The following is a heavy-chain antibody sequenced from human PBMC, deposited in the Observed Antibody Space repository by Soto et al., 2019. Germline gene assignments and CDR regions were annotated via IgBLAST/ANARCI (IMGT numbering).Heavy chain of an antibody. D-gene: IGHD2-8*02. CDR2: ISVYNGNT. J-gene: IGHJ4*02. CDR3: ARDKITGLFDY. Sequence: ASVKVSCKASGYIFTSFGISWVRQAPGQGLEWMGWISVYNGNTNYAQKVQGRVTVTIDTSTNTAHMELRSLRSDDTAVYYCARDKITGLFDYWGQGTLVTVSS. V-gene: IGHV1-18*01. CDR1: GYIFTSFG.